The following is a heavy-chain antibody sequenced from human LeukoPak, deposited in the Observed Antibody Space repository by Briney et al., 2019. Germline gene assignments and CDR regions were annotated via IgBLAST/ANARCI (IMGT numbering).Heavy chain of an antibody. CDR1: GFTFSSYA. J-gene: IGHJ4*02. CDR2: ISGSGGST. Sequence: GGSLRLSCAASGFTFSSYAMSWVRQAPGKGLEWVSAISGSGGSTYYADSVKGRFTISRDNSKNTPYLQMNSLRAEDTAVYYCAKDEVQWLAPPDYWGQGTLVTVSS. CDR3: AKDEVQWLAPPDY. D-gene: IGHD6-19*01. V-gene: IGHV3-23*01.